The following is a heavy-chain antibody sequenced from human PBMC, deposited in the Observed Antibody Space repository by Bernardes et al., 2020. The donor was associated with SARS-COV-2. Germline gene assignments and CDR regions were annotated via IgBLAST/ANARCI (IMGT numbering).Heavy chain of an antibody. D-gene: IGHD3-10*01. CDR2: ITGDGGNT. CDR1: GFTFDDYA. CDR3: AKDIGGGGALDY. J-gene: IGHJ4*02. Sequence: GGSLRLSCAASGFTFDDYAMHWVRQAPGKGLEWISLITGDGGNTFYADSMKGRFTISRDNSKNSLYLQIHSLRTEDTALYYCAKDIGGGGALDYWGQGTLVTVSS. V-gene: IGHV3-43*02.